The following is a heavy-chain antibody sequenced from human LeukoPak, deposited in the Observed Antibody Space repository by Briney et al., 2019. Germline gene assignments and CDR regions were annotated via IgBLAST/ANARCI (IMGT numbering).Heavy chain of an antibody. Sequence: GESLKISCKGSGYSFTSYWIGWVRQMPGKGLEWMRIIYPGDSGTRYSPSFQGQVTISADKSISTAYLQWSSLKASDTAMYYCARHSHDAFDIWGQGTMVTASS. CDR2: IYPGDSGT. V-gene: IGHV5-51*01. CDR1: GYSFTSYW. CDR3: ARHSHDAFDI. J-gene: IGHJ3*02.